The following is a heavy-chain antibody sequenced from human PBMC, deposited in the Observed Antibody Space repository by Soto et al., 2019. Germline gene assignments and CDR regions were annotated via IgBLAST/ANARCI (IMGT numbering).Heavy chain of an antibody. J-gene: IGHJ4*02. V-gene: IGHV3-21*01. CDR1: GFTLRTFS. CDR2: ISETSTYI. D-gene: IGHD5-18*01. Sequence: DVQLVESGGGLVKPGGSLRLSCVASGFTLRTFSMSWVRQAPGGGLEWVSSISETSTYIYYADSVRGRFTISRDNARNSLYLQMNSLRAEDTAVYYCARYGYSYALDYWGQGTLVTVSS. CDR3: ARYGYSYALDY.